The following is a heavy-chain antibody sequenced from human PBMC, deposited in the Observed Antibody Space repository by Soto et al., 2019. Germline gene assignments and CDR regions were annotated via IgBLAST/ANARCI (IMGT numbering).Heavy chain of an antibody. V-gene: IGHV3-33*01. CDR3: ARDRGGPPLRYYYGMDV. Sequence: PGGSLRLSRVASGFSFSRSGMHWVRQAPGKGLEWVAVIWYDGFNKYYADSVKGRFTISRDNSKNTLYLQMNSLRAGDTAVYYCARDRGGPPLRYYYGMDVWGQGTTVTVSS. CDR1: GFSFSRSG. D-gene: IGHD2-15*01. CDR2: IWYDGFNK. J-gene: IGHJ6*02.